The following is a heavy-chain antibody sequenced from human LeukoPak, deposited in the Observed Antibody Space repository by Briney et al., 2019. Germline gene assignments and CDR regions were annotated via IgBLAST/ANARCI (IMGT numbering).Heavy chain of an antibody. Sequence: SETLSLTCTVSGGSISSYYWSWIRQPPGRGLEWIGYIYYSGSTNYNPSLKSRVTISVDTSKNQFSLKLSSVTTADTAVYYCARVYSSSSGFDYWGQGTLVTVSS. CDR3: ARVYSSSSGFDY. CDR1: GGSISSYY. CDR2: IYYSGST. V-gene: IGHV4-59*01. J-gene: IGHJ4*02. D-gene: IGHD6-6*01.